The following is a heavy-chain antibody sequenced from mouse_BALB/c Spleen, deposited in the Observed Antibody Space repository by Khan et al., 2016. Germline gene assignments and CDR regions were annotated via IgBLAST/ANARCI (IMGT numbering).Heavy chain of an antibody. V-gene: IGHV1-80*01. J-gene: IGHJ2*01. CDR3: ARSNDGFPYYFDY. Sequence: QVQLQQSGAELVRPGSSVKISCKASDYAFSSYWMNWVKQRPGQGLEWIGQLYPGDDDTDYNGMFKGKATLTADKSSSTAYMHLTSLTSEDSAVYFCARSNDGFPYYFDYWGQGTTLTVSS. CDR2: LYPGDDDT. CDR1: DYAFSSYW. D-gene: IGHD2-3*01.